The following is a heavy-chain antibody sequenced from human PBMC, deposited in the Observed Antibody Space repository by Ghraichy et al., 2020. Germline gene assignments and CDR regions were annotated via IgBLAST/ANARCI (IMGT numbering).Heavy chain of an antibody. V-gene: IGHV3-74*01. CDR1: GFTFSDYW. CDR2: INWDGSSA. J-gene: IGHJ6*03. Sequence: GGSLRLSCAVSGFTFSDYWMHWVRQAPGKGLVWVSRINWDGSSASYADSVKGRFTISRDNAKNTLYLQINSLRAEDTAIYYCARKPNPLYYYYMDIWGKGTSVTVS. CDR3: ARKPNPLYYYYMDI.